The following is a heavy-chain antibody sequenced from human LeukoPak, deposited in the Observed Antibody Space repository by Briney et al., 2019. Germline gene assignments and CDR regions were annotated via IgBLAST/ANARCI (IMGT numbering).Heavy chain of an antibody. J-gene: IGHJ6*02. CDR3: ARDYKRYSYYYYGMDV. CDR2: IYTSGST. D-gene: IGHD2-21*01. Sequence: PSQTLSLTCIVSGGSISSGSYYWSWIRQPAGKGLEWIGRIYTSGSTNYNPSLKSRVTISVDTSKNQFSLKLSSVTAADTAVYYCARDYKRYSYYYYGMDVWGQGTTVTVSS. V-gene: IGHV4-61*02. CDR1: GGSISSGSYY.